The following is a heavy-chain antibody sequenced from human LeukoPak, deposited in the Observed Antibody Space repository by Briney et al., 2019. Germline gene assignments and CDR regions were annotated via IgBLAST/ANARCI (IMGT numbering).Heavy chain of an antibody. Sequence: PGGSLRLSCAASGFTFSSYAMSWVRQAPGKGLEWVSAISGSGGSTYYADSVKGRFTISRDNSKNTLYLQMNSLRAEDTAVYYCANNKRYYDSSGYYDEGFDYWGQGTLVTVSS. J-gene: IGHJ4*02. V-gene: IGHV3-23*01. D-gene: IGHD3-22*01. CDR3: ANNKRYYDSSGYYDEGFDY. CDR2: ISGSGGST. CDR1: GFTFSSYA.